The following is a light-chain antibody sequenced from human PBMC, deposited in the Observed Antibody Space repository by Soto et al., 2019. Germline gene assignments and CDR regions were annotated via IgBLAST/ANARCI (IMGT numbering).Light chain of an antibody. J-gene: IGKJ4*01. CDR2: DAS. CDR1: QSVSNNY. Sequence: EILLTQSPATLSLSPGERATLSCRASQSVSNNYLAWYQQKPGHAPSLLIYDASNRATGIPARLSGSGSGTDFTLTISSLEPEDFAVYYCQQRSNWLTFGGGTKVDIK. CDR3: QQRSNWLT. V-gene: IGKV3-11*01.